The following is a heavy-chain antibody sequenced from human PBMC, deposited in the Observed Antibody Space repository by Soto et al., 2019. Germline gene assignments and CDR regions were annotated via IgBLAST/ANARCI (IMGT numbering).Heavy chain of an antibody. CDR3: AHRVLRTVFGLVTTTAIYFDF. J-gene: IGHJ4*02. V-gene: IGHV2-5*02. CDR2: IYWDDDK. D-gene: IGHD3-3*01. Sequence: QITLNESGPTVVSPTETLTLTCRFSGFSLTTSGVGVGWIRQSPGKAPEWLALIYWDDDKRYSASLKSRLTITKDTSKNQVVLSVSDLDPTDTATSYCAHRVLRTVFGLVTTTAIYFDFWGQGTPVAVSS. CDR1: GFSLTTSGVG.